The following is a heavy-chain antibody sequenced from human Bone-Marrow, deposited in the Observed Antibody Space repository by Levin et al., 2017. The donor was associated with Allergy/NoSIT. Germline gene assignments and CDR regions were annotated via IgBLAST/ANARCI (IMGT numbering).Heavy chain of an antibody. CDR2: IKSKTDGGTT. V-gene: IGHV3-15*01. CDR1: GFTFSNAW. D-gene: IGHD2-15*01. CDR3: TTEGFGYCSGGSCPRWNYYYYMDV. Sequence: GGSLRLSCAASGFTFSNAWMSWVRQAPGKGLEWVGRIKSKTDGGTTDYAAPVKGRFTISRDDSKNTLYLQMNSLKTEDTAVYYCTTEGFGYCSGGSCPRWNYYYYMDVWGKGTTVTVSS. J-gene: IGHJ6*03.